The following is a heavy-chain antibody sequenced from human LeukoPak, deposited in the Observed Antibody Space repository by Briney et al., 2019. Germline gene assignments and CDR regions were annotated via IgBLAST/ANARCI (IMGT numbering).Heavy chain of an antibody. CDR1: GGSISSYY. V-gene: IGHV4-59*12. CDR3: ARAEGGYFQH. Sequence: PSETLSLTCTVSGGSISSYYWSWIRQPPGKGLEWIGYIYYSGSTNYNPSLKSRVTISVDTSKNQFSLKLSSVTAADTAVYYCARAEGGYFQHWGQGTLVTVSS. D-gene: IGHD3-16*01. J-gene: IGHJ1*01. CDR2: IYYSGST.